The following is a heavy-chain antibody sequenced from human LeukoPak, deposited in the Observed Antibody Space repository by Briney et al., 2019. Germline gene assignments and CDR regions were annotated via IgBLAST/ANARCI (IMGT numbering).Heavy chain of an antibody. CDR3: LLRYFDYGH. CDR1: GFTFSYYG. CDR2: ISTDASNK. Sequence: GGSLRLSCAASGFTFSYYGLHWVRQAPGKGLEWVSLISTDASNKNYADSVKGRFTISRDNSKNTLYLQMNSLRAEDTAVYYPLLRYFDYGHWGQGTLVTVSS. V-gene: IGHV3-30*03. J-gene: IGHJ4*02. D-gene: IGHD3-9*01.